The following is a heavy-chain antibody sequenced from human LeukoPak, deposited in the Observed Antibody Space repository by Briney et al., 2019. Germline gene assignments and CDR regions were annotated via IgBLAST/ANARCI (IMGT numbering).Heavy chain of an antibody. CDR1: GGSISSYY. V-gene: IGHV4-4*07. CDR2: IYTSGST. Sequence: PSETLSLTCTVSGGSISSYYWSWIRQPAGKGLEWIGRIYTSGSTNYNPSLKSRGTISVDTSKNKFSLKLSSVPAADTAVYYCARDFYGDFGSYYFDYLVQGTLVTVSS. J-gene: IGHJ4*02. CDR3: ARDFYGDFGSYYFDY. D-gene: IGHD4-17*01.